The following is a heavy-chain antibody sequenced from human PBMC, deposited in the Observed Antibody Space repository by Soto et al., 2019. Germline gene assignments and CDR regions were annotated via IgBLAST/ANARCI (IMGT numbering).Heavy chain of an antibody. CDR1: GFTFSSYA. J-gene: IGHJ5*02. CDR2: ISGSGGST. D-gene: IGHD6-19*01. V-gene: IGHV3-23*01. Sequence: GGSLRLSCAATGFTFSSYAMSWVRQAPGKGLEWVSAISGSGGSTYYADSVKGRFTISRDNSKNALYLQMNSLRAEDTAVYYCARDKSSGWYRGFDPWGQGTLVTVSS. CDR3: ARDKSSGWYRGFDP.